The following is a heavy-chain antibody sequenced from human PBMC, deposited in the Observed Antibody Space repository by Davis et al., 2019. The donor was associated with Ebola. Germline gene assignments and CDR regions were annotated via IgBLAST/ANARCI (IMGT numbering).Heavy chain of an antibody. Sequence: ASVKVSCKASGYTFTSYYMHWVRQAPGQGLEWMGIINPSGGSTSYAQKFQGRVTMTTDTSTSTAYMELRSLRSDDTAVYYCARAPRSSSWYDYYYGMDVWGQGTTVTVSS. CDR3: ARAPRSSSWYDYYYGMDV. V-gene: IGHV1-46*01. J-gene: IGHJ6*02. CDR2: INPSGGST. CDR1: GYTFTSYY. D-gene: IGHD6-13*01.